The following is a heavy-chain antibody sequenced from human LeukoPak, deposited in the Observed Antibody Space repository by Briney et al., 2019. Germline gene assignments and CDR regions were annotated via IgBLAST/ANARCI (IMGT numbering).Heavy chain of an antibody. CDR3: ARLGYCSGTTCYTTAYDM. D-gene: IGHD2-2*01. CDR2: IIPLSGPS. Sequence: SVKVSCKASGGTFYTYSISWVRQAPGQGPEWMGRIIPLSGPSDYAQKFQGRLTITTDESTTTAYMELSGLRSEDTAVYYCARLGYCSGTTCYTTAYDMWGQGTMVIVSS. J-gene: IGHJ3*02. V-gene: IGHV1-69*05. CDR1: GGTFYTYS.